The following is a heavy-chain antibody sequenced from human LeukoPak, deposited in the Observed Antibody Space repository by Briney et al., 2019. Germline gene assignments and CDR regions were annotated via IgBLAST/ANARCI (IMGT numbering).Heavy chain of an antibody. J-gene: IGHJ4*02. CDR3: ARGERLGLDY. V-gene: IGHV4-59*01. D-gene: IGHD3-9*01. Sequence: SETLSLTCSVSGGSISGYYWSWIRQPPGKGLEWIGYIFYTGSTNSNPSLKSRVTISVDTSKNQFSLKLSSVTAADTAAYYCARGERLGLDYWGQGTLVTVSS. CDR2: IFYTGST. CDR1: GGSISGYY.